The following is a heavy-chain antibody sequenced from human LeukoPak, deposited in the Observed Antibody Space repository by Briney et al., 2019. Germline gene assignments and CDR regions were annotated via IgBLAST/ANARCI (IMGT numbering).Heavy chain of an antibody. Sequence: GGSLRLSCVASGFTFGSFWMSWVRQAPGKGPEWVANIKEDGSEKYYVDSVRGRFTISRDNAKNSLYLQMNSLRAEDTGAYFRRPGHYDSYAWDKRTLVTVSS. D-gene: IGHD5-12*01. J-gene: IGHJ5*02. CDR3: RPGHYDSYA. CDR2: IKEDGSEK. V-gene: IGHV3-7*01. CDR1: GFTFGSFW.